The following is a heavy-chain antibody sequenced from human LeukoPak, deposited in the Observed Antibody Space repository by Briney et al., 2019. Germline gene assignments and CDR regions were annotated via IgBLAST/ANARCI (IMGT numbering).Heavy chain of an antibody. CDR2: ISVYNGYT. D-gene: IGHD2-21*02. CDR1: GYTFTNYA. Sequence: ASVKVSCKASGYTFTNYAITWVRQAPGQGLEWMGWISVYNGYTNYAQKLQERVTMTTDASTRTAYMELRSLRSDDTAVYYCARSLGGDGPCYWGQGTLVTVSS. V-gene: IGHV1-18*01. J-gene: IGHJ4*02. CDR3: ARSLGGDGPCY.